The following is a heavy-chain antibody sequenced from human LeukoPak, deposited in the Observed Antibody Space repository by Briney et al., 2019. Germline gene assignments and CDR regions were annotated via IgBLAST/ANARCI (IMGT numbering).Heavy chain of an antibody. CDR3: SAERVVITSFIHDY. D-gene: IGHD3-22*01. CDR2: ISSSSSTI. V-gene: IGHV3-48*02. Sequence: GGSLRLSCAASGFTFSSYSMNWVRQAPGKGLEWVSYISSSSSTIYYADSVKGRFTISRDNAKNSLYLQMNSLRDEDTAVYYCSAERVVITSFIHDYWGQGTLVTVSS. CDR1: GFTFSSYS. J-gene: IGHJ4*02.